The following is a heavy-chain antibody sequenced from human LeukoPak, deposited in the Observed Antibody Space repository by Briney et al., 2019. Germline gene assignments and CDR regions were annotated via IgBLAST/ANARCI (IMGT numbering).Heavy chain of an antibody. CDR3: ARGLRFRLWDSSDYYPY. CDR1: GFTFSSFG. V-gene: IGHV3-48*01. Sequence: GGSLRLSCAASGFTFSSFGMNWVRQAPGKRLEWVSYINSSSSTIYHADSVKGRFTISRDNAKKSMYLQMNSLRADDTAVYYCARGLRFRLWDSSDYYPYWGQGTLVTVSS. CDR2: INSSSSTI. J-gene: IGHJ4*02. D-gene: IGHD3-22*01.